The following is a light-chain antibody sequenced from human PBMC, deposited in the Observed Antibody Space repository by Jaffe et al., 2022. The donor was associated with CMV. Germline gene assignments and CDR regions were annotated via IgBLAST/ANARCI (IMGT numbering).Light chain of an antibody. Sequence: QTVVTQEPSLSVSPGGTVTLTCASSTGAVTSGYYPNWFQQKPGQPPRALIYSTNNKYSWTPARFSGSLLGGKAALTLSGVQPEDEAEYYCLLYYGATRVFGGGTNLTVL. J-gene: IGLJ3*02. V-gene: IGLV7-43*01. CDR3: LLYYGATRV. CDR2: STN. CDR1: TGAVTSGYY.